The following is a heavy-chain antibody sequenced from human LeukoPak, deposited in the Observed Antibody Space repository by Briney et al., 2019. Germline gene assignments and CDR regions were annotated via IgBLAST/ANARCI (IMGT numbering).Heavy chain of an antibody. CDR3: ARGGGLDV. Sequence: GGSLRLSCAASGFTFSSYWMNWARQAPGKGLEWVASINHNGNVNYYVDSVKGRFTISRDNAKNSLYLQMSNLRAEDAAVYFCARGGGLDVWGQGATITVSS. J-gene: IGHJ6*02. V-gene: IGHV3-7*03. CDR1: GFTFSSYW. D-gene: IGHD3-16*01. CDR2: INHNGNVN.